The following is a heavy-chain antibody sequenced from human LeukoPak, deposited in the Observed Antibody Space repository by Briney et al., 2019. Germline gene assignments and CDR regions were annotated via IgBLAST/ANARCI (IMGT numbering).Heavy chain of an antibody. V-gene: IGHV3-21*01. CDR1: GFTFTTYS. CDR2: ISSGSSAI. Sequence: PGGSLRLSCEASGFTFTTYSMTWVRQAPGKGLEWVSIISSGSSAIFSADALKGRFTISRDDAKNLLYLDMNSLRAEDTAVYYCARGHTAVTRHFDFWGQGTLVTVSX. CDR3: ARGHTAVTRHFDF. J-gene: IGHJ4*02. D-gene: IGHD4-17*01.